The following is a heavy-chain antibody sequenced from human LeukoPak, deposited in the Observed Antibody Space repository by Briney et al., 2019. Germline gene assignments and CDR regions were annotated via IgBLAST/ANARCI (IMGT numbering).Heavy chain of an antibody. CDR1: GFTFSSYS. V-gene: IGHV3-21*04. D-gene: IGHD3-22*01. Sequence: GGSLRLSCAASGFTFSSYSMNWVRQAPGKGLEWVSSISSSSSYIYYADSVKGRFTIPRDNAKNSLYLQMNSLRAEDTAVYYCAKDSSGYYSIPVPFDYWGQGTLVTVSS. CDR3: AKDSSGYYSIPVPFDY. CDR2: ISSSSSYI. J-gene: IGHJ4*02.